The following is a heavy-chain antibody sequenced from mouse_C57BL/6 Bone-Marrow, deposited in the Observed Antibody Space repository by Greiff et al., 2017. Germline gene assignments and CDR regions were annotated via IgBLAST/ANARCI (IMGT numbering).Heavy chain of an antibody. CDR3: ASLTRYYYAMDY. V-gene: IGHV1-82*01. D-gene: IGHD2-12*01. CDR2: IYPGDGDT. CDR1: GYAFSSSW. J-gene: IGHJ4*01. Sequence: VQLQQSGPELVKPGASVKISCKASGYAFSSSWMNWVKQRPGKGLGWIGRIYPGDGDTNYNGKFKGKATLTADKSSSTAYMQLSSLTSEDSAVYFCASLTRYYYAMDYWGQGTSVTVSS.